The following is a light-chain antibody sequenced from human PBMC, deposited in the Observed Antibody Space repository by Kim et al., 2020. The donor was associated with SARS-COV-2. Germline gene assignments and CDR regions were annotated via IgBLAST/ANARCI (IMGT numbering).Light chain of an antibody. CDR2: QDS. CDR1: KLGDKY. Sequence: VSPGQTASITCSGEKLGDKYACWYQQKPGQSPVLVIYQDSKRPSGIPERFSGSNSGNTATLTISGTQAMDEADYYCQAWDSSINWVFGGGTQLTVL. J-gene: IGLJ3*02. V-gene: IGLV3-1*01. CDR3: QAWDSSINWV.